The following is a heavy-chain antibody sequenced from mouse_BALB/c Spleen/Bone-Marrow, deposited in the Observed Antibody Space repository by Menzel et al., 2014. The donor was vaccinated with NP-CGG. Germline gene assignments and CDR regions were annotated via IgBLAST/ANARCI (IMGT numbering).Heavy chain of an antibody. CDR3: TRSDPYHRYDWFAY. J-gene: IGHJ3*01. CDR2: IYPSDSYT. Sequence: QVQLQQSGAELVRPGASVKLSCKASGYTFTSYWINWVKQRPGQGLEWIGNIYPSDSYTNYNQKFKDKATLTVDKSSSTAYMQLSSPTSEDSAVYYCTRSDPYHRYDWFAYWGQGTLVTVSA. CDR1: GYTFTSYW. D-gene: IGHD2-14*01. V-gene: IGHV1-69*02.